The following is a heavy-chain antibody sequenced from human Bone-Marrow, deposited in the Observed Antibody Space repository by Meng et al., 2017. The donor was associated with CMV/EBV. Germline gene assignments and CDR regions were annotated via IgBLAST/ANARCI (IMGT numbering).Heavy chain of an antibody. CDR3: ARGFIVVVPAINWFDP. D-gene: IGHD2-2*01. Sequence: CSISSGGYYWSWIRQHPGKGLEWIGYTYYSGSTYYNPSLKSRVTISVDTSKNQFSLKLSSVTAADTAVYYCARGFIVVVPAINWFDPWGQGTLVTVSS. CDR2: TYYSGST. V-gene: IGHV4-31*02. CDR1: CSISSGGYY. J-gene: IGHJ5*02.